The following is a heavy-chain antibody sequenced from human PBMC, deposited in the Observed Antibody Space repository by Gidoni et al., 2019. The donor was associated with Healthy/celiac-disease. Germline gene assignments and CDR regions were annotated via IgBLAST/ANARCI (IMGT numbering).Heavy chain of an antibody. CDR2: ISSSSSYT. D-gene: IGHD3-22*01. CDR3: ARVFSGSAFDI. J-gene: IGHJ3*02. Sequence: QVQLVESGGGLVKPGGSLRISCAASGFTFSDYYMSWIRQAPGKGLEWVSYISSSSSYTNYADSVKGRFTISRDNAKNSLYLQMNSLRAEDTAVYYCARVFSGSAFDIWGQGTMVTVSS. V-gene: IGHV3-11*05. CDR1: GFTFSDYY.